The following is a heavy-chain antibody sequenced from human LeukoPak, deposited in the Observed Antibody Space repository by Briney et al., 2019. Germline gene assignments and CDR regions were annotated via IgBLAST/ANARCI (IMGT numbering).Heavy chain of an antibody. CDR2: ISSSSTYI. CDR1: GFSFSTYY. J-gene: IGHJ4*02. Sequence: GGSLRLSCAASGFSFSTYYVNWVRQAPGKGLEWVSCISSSSTYIYYSDSVRGRFAISRDNAKNSLYLQMNSLRAEDTAVYYCVRENHGSFDYWGQGSRVTVSS. CDR3: VRENHGSFDY. V-gene: IGHV3-21*01. D-gene: IGHD1-14*01.